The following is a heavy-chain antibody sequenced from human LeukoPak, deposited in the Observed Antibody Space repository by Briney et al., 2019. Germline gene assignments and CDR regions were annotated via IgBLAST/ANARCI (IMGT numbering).Heavy chain of an antibody. CDR3: AKDMGSSHSYMDV. Sequence: GGSLRLSCAASGFTFSSYGMHWVRQAPGKGLEWVAVIWYDGSNKYYADSEGRFTISRDNSKNTLYLQMNSLRAEDTAVYYCAKDMGSSHSYMDVWGKGITVTVSS. V-gene: IGHV3-33*06. CDR2: IWYDGSNK. J-gene: IGHJ6*03. CDR1: GFTFSSYG. D-gene: IGHD6-6*01.